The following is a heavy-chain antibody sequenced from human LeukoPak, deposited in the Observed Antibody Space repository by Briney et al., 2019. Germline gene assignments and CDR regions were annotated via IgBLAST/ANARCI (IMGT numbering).Heavy chain of an antibody. CDR1: GGTFSSYA. Sequence: ASVKVSCKASGGTFSSYAISWVRQAPGQGLEWMGRIIPILGIANYAQKFQGRVTITADKSTSTAYMELSSLRSEDTAVYYCARDNYDILTGHMSVDYWGQGTLVTVSS. CDR3: ARDNYDILTGHMSVDY. D-gene: IGHD3-9*01. J-gene: IGHJ4*02. V-gene: IGHV1-69*04. CDR2: IIPILGIA.